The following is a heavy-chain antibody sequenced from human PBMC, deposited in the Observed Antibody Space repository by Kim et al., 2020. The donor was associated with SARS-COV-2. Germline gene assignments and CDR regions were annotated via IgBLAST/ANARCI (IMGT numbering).Heavy chain of an antibody. J-gene: IGHJ4*02. V-gene: IGHV3-33*06. D-gene: IGHD3-10*01. CDR1: GFTFSTYG. Sequence: GGSLRLSCAASGFTFSTYGVHWVRQAPGKGLEWVAVIWYDGSHKYYSDSVKGRFTISRDNSKNTLYLQMDSLRAEDTAVYYCAKDMNYFGSGSYSYFDYWGQGTLVTVSS. CDR3: AKDMNYFGSGSYSYFDY. CDR2: IWYDGSHK.